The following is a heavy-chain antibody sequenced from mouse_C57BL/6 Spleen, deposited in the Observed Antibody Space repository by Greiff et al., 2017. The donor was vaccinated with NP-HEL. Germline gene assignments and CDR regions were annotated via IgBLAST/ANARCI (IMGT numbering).Heavy chain of an antibody. CDR2: ILPGSGST. V-gene: IGHV1-9*01. Sequence: VKLVESGAELMKPGASVKLSCKATGYTFTGYWIEWVKQRPGHGLEWIGEILPGSGSTNYNEKFKGKATFTADTSSNTAYMQLSSLTTEDSAIYYCARYLFYGSSYLYAMDYWGQGTSVTVSS. CDR3: ARYLFYGSSYLYAMDY. D-gene: IGHD1-1*01. CDR1: GYTFTGYW. J-gene: IGHJ4*01.